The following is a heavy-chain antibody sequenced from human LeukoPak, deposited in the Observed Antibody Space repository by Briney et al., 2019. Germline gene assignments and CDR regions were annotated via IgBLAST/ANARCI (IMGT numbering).Heavy chain of an antibody. CDR1: GGSISSYY. CDR3: VRHGRLLWFGEAYNWFDP. D-gene: IGHD3-10*01. Sequence: PSETLSLTCTVSGGSISSYYWSWIRQPPGKGLEWIGYIYYSGSTNYNPSLKSRVTISVDTSKNQFSLKLSSVTAADTAVYYCVRHGRLLWFGEAYNWFDPWGQGTLVTVSS. V-gene: IGHV4-59*08. CDR2: IYYSGST. J-gene: IGHJ5*02.